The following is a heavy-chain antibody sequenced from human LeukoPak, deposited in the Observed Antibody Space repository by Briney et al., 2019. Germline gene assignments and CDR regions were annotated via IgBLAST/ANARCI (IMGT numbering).Heavy chain of an antibody. CDR2: ISYDESDK. Sequence: GTSLRLSCAASGFILTDYGMHWVRQAPGKGLEWLSMISYDESDKFYADSVRGRFTISRDTSRNTLYLQMYSLRVEDTAVYFCAKDRSNTGSFDSWGQGTLVTVSS. J-gene: IGHJ4*02. D-gene: IGHD1-14*01. CDR1: GFILTDYG. CDR3: AKDRSNTGSFDS. V-gene: IGHV3-30*18.